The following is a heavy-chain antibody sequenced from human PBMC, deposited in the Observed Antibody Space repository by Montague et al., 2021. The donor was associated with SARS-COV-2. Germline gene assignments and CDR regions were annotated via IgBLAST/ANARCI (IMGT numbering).Heavy chain of an antibody. CDR3: ARLVGVESNRRDYFNY. CDR1: GFTFSDCY. CDR2: ISGRGSYT. Sequence: SLRLSCAASGFTFSDCYMSWIRQAPGKGLEWVSYISGRGSYTDYADSVKGRFTISRDNARKSLYLEMNSLRAEDTAVYYCARLVGVESNRRDYFNYWGQGTLVTVSS. J-gene: IGHJ4*02. V-gene: IGHV3-11*03. D-gene: IGHD1-14*01.